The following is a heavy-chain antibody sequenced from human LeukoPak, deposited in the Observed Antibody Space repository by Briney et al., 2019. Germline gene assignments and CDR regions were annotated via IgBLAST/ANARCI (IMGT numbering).Heavy chain of an antibody. Sequence: GRCLRLACAAAGFKLSTYAIDSVRQAPENGLESVAVISMDGNKYYAASVTGRYTISRDNSKSMLYLQMNSLRPEDTAIYYCARDPGSGYCSSTASCYRLTYFDYWGQGTLVTVSS. V-gene: IGHV3-30*04. CDR2: ISMDGNK. CDR1: GFKLSTYA. J-gene: IGHJ4*02. D-gene: IGHD2-2*01. CDR3: ARDPGSGYCSSTASCYRLTYFDY.